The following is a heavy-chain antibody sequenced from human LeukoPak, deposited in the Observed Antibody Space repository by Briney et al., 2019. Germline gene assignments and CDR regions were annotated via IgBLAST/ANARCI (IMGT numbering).Heavy chain of an antibody. J-gene: IGHJ5*02. CDR3: ARDNSVGDNAWWFDP. D-gene: IGHD1-26*01. CDR2: INPNSGGT. Sequence: ASVKVSCKASGGTFSSYAISWVRQAPGQGLEWMGWINPNSGGTSYAQKFQGRVTMTRDMSTSTDYMELSSLRSEDTAIYYCARDNSVGDNAWWFDPWGQGTLVTVSS. CDR1: GGTFSSYA. V-gene: IGHV1-8*02.